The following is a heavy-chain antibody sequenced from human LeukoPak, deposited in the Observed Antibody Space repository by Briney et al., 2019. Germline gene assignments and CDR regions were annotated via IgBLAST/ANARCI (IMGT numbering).Heavy chain of an antibody. J-gene: IGHJ4*02. V-gene: IGHV3-21*04. CDR2: ISSSSSYI. Sequence: KTGGSLRLSCAASGFTFSSYSMNWVRQAPGKGLEWVSSISSSSSYIYYADSVKGRFTISRDNAKNSLYLQMNSLRAEDTAVYYCAKCRDGYNIFDYRGQGTLVTVSS. CDR1: GFTFSSYS. D-gene: IGHD5-12*01. CDR3: AKCRDGYNIFDY.